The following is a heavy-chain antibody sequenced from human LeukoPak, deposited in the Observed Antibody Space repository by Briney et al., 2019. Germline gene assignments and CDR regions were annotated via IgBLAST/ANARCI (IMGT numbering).Heavy chain of an antibody. J-gene: IGHJ4*02. Sequence: SETLSLTCAVYGGSFSGYYWSWIRQPPGKGLEWIGEINHSGSTNYNPSLKSRVTISVDTSKNQFSLKLSPVTAADTAVYYCARSFSTYCSSTSCPSTFDYWGQRTLVTVSS. CDR2: INHSGST. CDR1: GGSFSGYY. CDR3: ARSFSTYCSSTSCPSTFDY. V-gene: IGHV4-34*01. D-gene: IGHD2-2*01.